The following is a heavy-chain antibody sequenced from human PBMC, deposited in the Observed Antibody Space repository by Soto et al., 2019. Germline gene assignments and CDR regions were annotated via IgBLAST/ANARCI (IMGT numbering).Heavy chain of an antibody. CDR3: ARWLGYGPHFDY. D-gene: IGHD5-12*01. V-gene: IGHV4-30-4*01. CDR1: GGSISSVDYY. CDR2: IYYSGRT. Sequence: QVQLQESGPGLVKPSQTLSLTGTVSGGSISSVDYYWSWIRQPPEKGLEWIGYIYYSGRTYYNPSPNSRMTTSVDMSKNQFSLKLTSVAAEARAVYCWARWLGYGPHFDYWVQGDLVTVSS. J-gene: IGHJ4*02.